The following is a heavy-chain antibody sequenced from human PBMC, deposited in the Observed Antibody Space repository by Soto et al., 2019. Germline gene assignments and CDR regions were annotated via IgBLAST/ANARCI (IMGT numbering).Heavy chain of an antibody. CDR1: GGTFSSDS. CDR3: ARDCGGDCPFDY. CDR2: IIPGVGTA. Sequence: QVQLVQSGAEVKKPGSSVKVSCKASGGTFSSDSISWVRQAPGQGLEWMGGIIPGVGTADYAQKFQGRLTIVADESTNTADMELSGLTSEDTAVYYCARDCGGDCPFDYWGQGTLVTVSS. J-gene: IGHJ4*02. D-gene: IGHD2-21*02. V-gene: IGHV1-69*12.